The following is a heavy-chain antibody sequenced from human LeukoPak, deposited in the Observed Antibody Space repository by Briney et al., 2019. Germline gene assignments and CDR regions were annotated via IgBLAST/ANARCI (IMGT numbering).Heavy chain of an antibody. D-gene: IGHD3-9*01. J-gene: IGHJ5*02. CDR3: ARWLTT. CDR1: GDSVSNNSAS. CDR2: TYYRSRWYK. Sequence: SQTLSLTCVISGDSVSNNSASWNWSRQSPSRGLEWLRRTYYRSRWYKDYAVSVKSRITINPDTSKNQFSLQLNPVTPEDTAVYYCARWLTTWGQGTLGTVSS. V-gene: IGHV6-1*01.